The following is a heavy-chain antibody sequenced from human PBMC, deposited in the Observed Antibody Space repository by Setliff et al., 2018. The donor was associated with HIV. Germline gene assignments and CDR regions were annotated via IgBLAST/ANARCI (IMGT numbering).Heavy chain of an antibody. V-gene: IGHV4-61*02. D-gene: IGHD6-19*01. CDR3: ARDLGAVAGYYFDY. CDR1: GGSTSSGSYY. CDR2: IYTSGST. J-gene: IGHJ4*02. Sequence: SETLSLTCTVSGGSTSSGSYYWSWIRQPAGKGLEWFGRIYTSGSTNYNPSLKSRVTISVDTSKNQFSLKLSSVTAADTAVYYCARDLGAVAGYYFDYWGQGTLVTVSS.